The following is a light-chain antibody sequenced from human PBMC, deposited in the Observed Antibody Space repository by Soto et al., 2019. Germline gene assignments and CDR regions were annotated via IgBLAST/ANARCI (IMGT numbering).Light chain of an antibody. CDR3: SLAGGDSLI. Sequence: QSALTQPPSASGSPGQSVTISCTGTSSDVGSYVFVSWYQQHPGKAPKLMIYEVSKRPSGVPDRFSGSKSGNTASLTVSGLQVEDEADYYCSLAGGDSLIVGGGTKLTVL. V-gene: IGLV2-8*01. CDR1: SSDVGSYVF. J-gene: IGLJ2*01. CDR2: EVS.